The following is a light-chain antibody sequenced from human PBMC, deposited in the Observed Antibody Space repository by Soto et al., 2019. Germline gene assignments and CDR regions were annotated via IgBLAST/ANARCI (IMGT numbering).Light chain of an antibody. J-gene: IGKJ1*01. V-gene: IGKV1-39*01. CDR2: AAS. CDR1: QSISSY. Sequence: DIQMTQSPSSLSASVGDRVTITCRASQSISSYLNWYQHKPGKAPNLLIFAASTLQSGVPSRFSGSGSGTDFTLTITNLQPEDFATYYCQQSYNSWTFGQGTKVEIK. CDR3: QQSYNSWT.